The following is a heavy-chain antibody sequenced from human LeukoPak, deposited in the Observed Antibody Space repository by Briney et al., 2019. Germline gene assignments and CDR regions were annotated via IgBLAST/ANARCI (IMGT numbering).Heavy chain of an antibody. CDR2: LYSNGGT. CDR1: GFSVSSYG. CDR3: VRDRAEGRAWVEFDP. V-gene: IGHV3-66*03. J-gene: IGHJ5*02. Sequence: GGSLRLSCVASGFSVSSYGMSWVRQAPGKAPEWVSLLYSNGGTYYADSVKGRFIISRDNSKNTLYLQMNNLRVEDTAVYHCVRDRAEGRAWVEFDPWGQGTEVTVSS.